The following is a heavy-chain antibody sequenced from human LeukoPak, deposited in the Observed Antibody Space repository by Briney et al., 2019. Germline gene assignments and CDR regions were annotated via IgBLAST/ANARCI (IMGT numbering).Heavy chain of an antibody. V-gene: IGHV1-18*01. CDR1: GYTFTSYS. J-gene: IGHJ4*02. CDR2: ISAYNGNT. CDR3: ARGAADPIAAAGKHFDY. D-gene: IGHD6-13*01. Sequence: ASVKVSCKASGYTFTSYSISWVRQAPGQGLEWMGWISAYNGNTNYAQKLQGRVTMTTDTSTSTAYMELRSLRSDDTAVYYCARGAADPIAAAGKHFDYWGQGTLVTVSS.